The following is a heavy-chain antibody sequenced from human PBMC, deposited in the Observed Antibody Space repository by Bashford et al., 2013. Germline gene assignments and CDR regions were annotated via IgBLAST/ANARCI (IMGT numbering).Heavy chain of an antibody. J-gene: IGHJ4*02. Sequence: VRQAPGKGLEWIASISSNSRYIYYSDSTKGRLTISRDNARNSQFLQMNNLGGADTAVYYCARVYGNYDALRFDTWGQGTLVTVSS. V-gene: IGHV3-21*01. D-gene: IGHD3-3*01. CDR2: ISSNSRYI. CDR3: ARVYGNYDALRFDT.